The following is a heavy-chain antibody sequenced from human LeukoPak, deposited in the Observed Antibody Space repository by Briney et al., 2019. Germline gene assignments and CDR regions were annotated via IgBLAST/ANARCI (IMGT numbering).Heavy chain of an antibody. J-gene: IGHJ3*02. Sequence: AGGSLRLSCAASGFTFSSYWMSWVRQAPGKGLEWVSGINWNGGSTGYADSVKGRFTISRDNAKNSLYLQMNSLRAEDTALYYCARGILYYYGSGSYYSPLDAFDIWGQGTMVTVSS. CDR1: GFTFSSYW. CDR2: INWNGGST. V-gene: IGHV3-20*04. D-gene: IGHD3-10*01. CDR3: ARGILYYYGSGSYYSPLDAFDI.